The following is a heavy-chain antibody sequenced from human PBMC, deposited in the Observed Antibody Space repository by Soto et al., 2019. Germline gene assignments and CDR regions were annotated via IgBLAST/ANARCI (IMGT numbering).Heavy chain of an antibody. V-gene: IGHV3-48*01. CDR3: ARDPSPNSYSGSGYLDS. Sequence: GGSLRLSCAASGFTFSSYSMSWVRQAPGKGLEWVSYISSSSSTIYYADSVKGRFIISRDNSKNSLYLQMNSLRAEDTAVYYCARDPSPNSYSGSGYLDSWGQGTLVTVSS. J-gene: IGHJ4*02. CDR1: GFTFSSYS. CDR2: ISSSSSTI. D-gene: IGHD3-22*01.